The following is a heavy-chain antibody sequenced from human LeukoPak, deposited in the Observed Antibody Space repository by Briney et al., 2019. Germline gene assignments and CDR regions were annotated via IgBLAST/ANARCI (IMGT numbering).Heavy chain of an antibody. CDR2: FSYGGNT. Sequence: SETLSLTCTVSGDSISSSTYYWAWIRQPPGKVLEWIGSFSYGGNTYYKSSLKSRLTISVDTSKNQFSLKLSSVTAADTSVYYCARHVHSGWYWVYWGQGTLVTVSS. J-gene: IGHJ4*02. CDR1: GDSISSSTYY. CDR3: ARHVHSGWYWVY. V-gene: IGHV4-39*01. D-gene: IGHD6-19*01.